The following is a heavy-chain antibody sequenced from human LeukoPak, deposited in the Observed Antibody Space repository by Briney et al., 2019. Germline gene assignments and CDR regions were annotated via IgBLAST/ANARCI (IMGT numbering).Heavy chain of an antibody. CDR2: ISYDGSNK. V-gene: IGHV3-30-3*01. CDR3: ASPGPLGHWYFDL. CDR1: GFTFSSYA. D-gene: IGHD7-27*01. Sequence: PGRSLRLSCAASGFTFSSYAMHWVRQAPGKGLEWVAVISYDGSNKYYADSVKGRFTISRDNSKNTLYLQMNSLRAEDTAVYYCASPGPLGHWYFDLWGRGTLVTVSS. J-gene: IGHJ2*01.